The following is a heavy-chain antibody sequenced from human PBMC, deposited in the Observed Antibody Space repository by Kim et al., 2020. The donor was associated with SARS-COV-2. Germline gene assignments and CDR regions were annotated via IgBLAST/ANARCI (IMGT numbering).Heavy chain of an antibody. CDR2: TKNKANSYTT. CDR1: GFTFSDHH. D-gene: IGHD2-2*01. J-gene: IGHJ4*02. CDR3: VLSKTGGYALGY. Sequence: GESLRLSCTASGFTFSDHHMDWVRQAPGKGLEWVGRTKNKANSYTTEYAASVKGRFTISRDNSNYSLYLQMNSLKTEDTAVYYCVLSKTGGYALGYWGQGTLVTVSS. V-gene: IGHV3-72*01.